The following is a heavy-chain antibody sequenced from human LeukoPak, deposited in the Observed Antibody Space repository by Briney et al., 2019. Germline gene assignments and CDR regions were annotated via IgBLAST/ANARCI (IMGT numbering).Heavy chain of an antibody. J-gene: IGHJ4*02. V-gene: IGHV1-8*01. Sequence: ASVKVSCKPSGYTFTNYDINGVRQATGQGREWMGWMNPNSGNTGYAQKFQGRVTMTRNTSISTAYMELSSLRSEDTAVYYCARGRVCSGGTCYSGRDYFDYWGQGTLVTVSS. D-gene: IGHD2-15*01. CDR1: GYTFTNYD. CDR3: ARGRVCSGGTCYSGRDYFDY. CDR2: MNPNSGNT.